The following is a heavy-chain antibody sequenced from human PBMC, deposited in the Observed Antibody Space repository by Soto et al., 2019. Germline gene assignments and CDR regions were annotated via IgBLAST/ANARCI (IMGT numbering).Heavy chain of an antibody. V-gene: IGHV1-46*01. D-gene: IGHD6-19*01. Sequence: ASVKVSCKASGDTYTSYYIHWVRQAPGQGLGWMGTFNPSGGSTSYAQKFQGRVTMTRDTSTSTVYMELSSLRSEDTAVYYCARDFTRTYSSGWYYYYYGMDVWGQGTTVTVSS. J-gene: IGHJ6*02. CDR1: GDTYTSYY. CDR3: ARDFTRTYSSGWYYYYYGMDV. CDR2: FNPSGGST.